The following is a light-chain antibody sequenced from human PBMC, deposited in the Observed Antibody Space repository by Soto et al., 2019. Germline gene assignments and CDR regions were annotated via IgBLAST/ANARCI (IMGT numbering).Light chain of an antibody. CDR1: QDISSY. CDR2: AAS. Sequence: DIQLTQSPSFLSASVGDRVTITCRASQDISSYLAWYQQKPGKAPKSLIYAASSLYSGVPSRFSGSGSGTEFTLTISSLQPEDFVTYYCQQLDSYPRTFGQGTKLEIK. J-gene: IGKJ2*01. V-gene: IGKV1-9*01. CDR3: QQLDSYPRT.